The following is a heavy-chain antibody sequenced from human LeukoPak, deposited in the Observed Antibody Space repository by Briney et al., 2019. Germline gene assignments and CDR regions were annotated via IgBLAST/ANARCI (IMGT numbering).Heavy chain of an antibody. D-gene: IGHD2-21*02. V-gene: IGHV1-24*01. J-gene: IGHJ4*02. CDR2: FDPEDGET. CDR3: ATDLMRPCGGDCGDY. Sequence: ASVKVSCKVSGYTLTELSMHWVRQAPGKGLEWMGGFDPEDGETIYAQKFQGRVTMTEDTSTDTAYMELSSLRSEDTGVYYCATDLMRPCGGDCGDYWGQGTLVTVSS. CDR1: GYTLTELS.